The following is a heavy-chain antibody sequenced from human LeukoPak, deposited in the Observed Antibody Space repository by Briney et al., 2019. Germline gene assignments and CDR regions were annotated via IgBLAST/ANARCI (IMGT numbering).Heavy chain of an antibody. Sequence: QPGGSLRLSCAASGFTFDDYAMHWVQQAPGKGLEWVSGISWNSGSIGYADSVKGRFTISRDNAKNSLYLQMNSLRAEDTALYYCAKGRHSGSYSGFDYWGQGTLVTVSS. D-gene: IGHD1-26*01. V-gene: IGHV3-9*01. J-gene: IGHJ4*02. CDR2: ISWNSGSI. CDR3: AKGRHSGSYSGFDY. CDR1: GFTFDDYA.